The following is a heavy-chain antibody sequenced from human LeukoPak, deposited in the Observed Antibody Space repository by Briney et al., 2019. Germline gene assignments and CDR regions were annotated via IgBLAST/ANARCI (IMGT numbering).Heavy chain of an antibody. Sequence: PGGSLRLSCAASGFTFSSYWMSWVRQAPGKGLEWVANIKQDGSEKYYVDSVKGRFTISRDNAKNSLYLQMNSLRAEDTAVYYCARDRDCSSTSCYRDYWGQGTLVTVSS. CDR3: ARDRDCSSTSCYRDY. J-gene: IGHJ4*02. V-gene: IGHV3-7*01. CDR1: GFTFSSYW. CDR2: IKQDGSEK. D-gene: IGHD2-2*01.